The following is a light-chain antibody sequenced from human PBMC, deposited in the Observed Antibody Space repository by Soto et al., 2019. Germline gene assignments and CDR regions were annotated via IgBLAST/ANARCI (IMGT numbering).Light chain of an antibody. CDR1: QGIIDY. CDR3: RKYNSAPRT. CDR2: AAS. Sequence: DIQMTQSPSSLSASVGDRVTITCRASQGIIDYLAWYQQKPGKAPKLLIYAASTLQSGVPSRFSGSGAGTDFTLTINSLQPEDVATYYCRKYNSAPRTFGQGTKVEIK. J-gene: IGKJ1*01. V-gene: IGKV1-27*01.